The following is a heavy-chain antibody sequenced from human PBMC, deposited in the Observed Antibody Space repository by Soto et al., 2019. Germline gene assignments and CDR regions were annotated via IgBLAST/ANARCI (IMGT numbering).Heavy chain of an antibody. J-gene: IGHJ4*02. V-gene: IGHV1-69*13. CDR2: FIPIFGTA. Sequence: SVKVSCKASGGTFSSYAISWVRQAPGQGLEWMGGFIPIFGTANYAQKFQGRVTITADESTSTAYMELSSLRPEDTAVYYCARDLPRCSGGSCYSWPYYFDYWGQGTLVTVSS. CDR1: GGTFSSYA. D-gene: IGHD2-15*01. CDR3: ARDLPRCSGGSCYSWPYYFDY.